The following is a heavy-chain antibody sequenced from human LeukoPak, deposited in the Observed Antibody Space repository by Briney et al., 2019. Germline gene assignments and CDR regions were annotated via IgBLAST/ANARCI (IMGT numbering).Heavy chain of an antibody. CDR3: AAGPWMRYYDFWSGYYRFYYYGMDV. CDR2: IVVGSGNT. CDR1: GFTFTSSA. V-gene: IGHV1-58*01. J-gene: IGHJ6*02. Sequence: GASVTVSCTASGFTFTSSAVQWVRQARGQRLEWIGWIVVGSGNTNYAQKFQERVTITRDMSTSTAYMELSSLRSEDTAVYYCAAGPWMRYYDFWSGYYRFYYYGMDVWGQGTTVTVSS. D-gene: IGHD3-3*01.